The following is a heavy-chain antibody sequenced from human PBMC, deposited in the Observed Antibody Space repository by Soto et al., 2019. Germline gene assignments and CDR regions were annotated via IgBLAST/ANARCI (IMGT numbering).Heavy chain of an antibody. CDR1: GGSISSGDYS. V-gene: IGHV4-30-2*01. CDR2: IYHSGST. Sequence: PSETLSLNCAVSGGSISSGDYSWSWIRQPPGKDLEWIGYIYHSGSTYYNPSLKSRVTISVDRSKSQFSLKLSSVTAAGTAVYYCARTYYYDSSGYDEYYFDYWGQGTLVTVSS. D-gene: IGHD3-22*01. CDR3: ARTYYYDSSGYDEYYFDY. J-gene: IGHJ4*02.